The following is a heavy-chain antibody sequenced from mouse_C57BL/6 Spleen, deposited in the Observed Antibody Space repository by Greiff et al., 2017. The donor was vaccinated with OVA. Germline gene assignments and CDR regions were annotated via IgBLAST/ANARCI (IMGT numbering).Heavy chain of an antibody. D-gene: IGHD1-1*01. V-gene: IGHV1-22*01. CDR1: GYTFTDYN. CDR2: INPNNGGT. CDR3: ASDYGSSYGYFDV. J-gene: IGHJ1*03. Sequence: EVQLQQSGPELVKPGASVKMSCKASGYTFTDYNMHWVKQSHGKSLEWIGYINPNNGGTSYNQKFKGKATLTVNKSSSTAYMELRSLTSEDSAVYYCASDYGSSYGYFDVWGTGTTVTVSS.